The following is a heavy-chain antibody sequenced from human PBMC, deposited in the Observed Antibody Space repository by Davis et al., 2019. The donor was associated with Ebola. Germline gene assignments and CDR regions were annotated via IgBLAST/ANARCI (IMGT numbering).Heavy chain of an antibody. J-gene: IGHJ6*02. D-gene: IGHD5-12*01. V-gene: IGHV1-46*01. CDR3: ARAGATDGMDV. Sequence: AASVKVSCKASGGTFSSYAISWVRQAPGQGLEWMGIINPSGGSTSYAQKFQGRVTMTRDTSTSTVYMELSSLRSEDTAVYYCARAGATDGMDVWGQGTTVTVSS. CDR1: GGTFSSYA. CDR2: INPSGGST.